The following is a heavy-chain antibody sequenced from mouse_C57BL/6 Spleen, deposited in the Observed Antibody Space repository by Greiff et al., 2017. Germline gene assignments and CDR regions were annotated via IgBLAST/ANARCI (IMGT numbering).Heavy chain of an antibody. Sequence: EVQLQESGPGLVKPSQSLSLTCSVTGYSITSGYYWNWIRQFPGNKLEWMGYIRYDGSNNYNPSLKNRISITRDTSKNQFFLKLNSVTTEDTATYYCARERGDYYGSSYDWYFDVWGTGTTVTVSS. V-gene: IGHV3-6*01. CDR1: GYSITSGYY. J-gene: IGHJ1*03. D-gene: IGHD1-1*01. CDR2: IRYDGSN. CDR3: ARERGDYYGSSYDWYFDV.